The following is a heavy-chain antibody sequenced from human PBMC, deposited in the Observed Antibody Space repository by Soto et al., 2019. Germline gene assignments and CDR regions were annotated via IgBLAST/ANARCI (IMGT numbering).Heavy chain of an antibody. D-gene: IGHD2-15*01. CDR3: AGGRAGFCWRGRSDNWFDP. CDR1: GGSIGSSGYY. J-gene: IGHJ5*02. Sequence: SETLSLTCTVSGGSIGSSGYYWGWIRQHPGKGLEWIGYIYYSGSTYYNPSLKSRVTISVDTSKNQFSLKLSSVTAADTAVYFCAGGRAGFCWRGRSDNWFDPWGQGTLVTVSS. V-gene: IGHV4-31*03. CDR2: IYYSGST.